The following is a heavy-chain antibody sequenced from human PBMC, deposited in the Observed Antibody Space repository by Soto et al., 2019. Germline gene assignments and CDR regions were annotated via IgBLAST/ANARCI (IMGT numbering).Heavy chain of an antibody. V-gene: IGHV4-30-2*03. CDR2: MYYSGST. J-gene: IGHJ5*02. Sequence: SETLSLTCAVSGGSISSGGYSWSWIRQPPGKGLEWIGYMYYSGSTYYNPSLKSRVTISVDTSKNQFSLKLSSVTAADTAVYYCATQEVGGTYVYTFDPWGQGTLVTVSS. CDR1: GGSISSGGYS. D-gene: IGHD1-26*01. CDR3: ATQEVGGTYVYTFDP.